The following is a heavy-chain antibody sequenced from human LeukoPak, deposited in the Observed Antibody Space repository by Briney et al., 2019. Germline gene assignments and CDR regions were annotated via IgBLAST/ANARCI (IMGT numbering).Heavy chain of an antibody. Sequence: PSETLSLTCTVSGGSISSSSYYWGWIRQPPGTGLEWIGSIYYSGSTYYNPSLKSRVTISVDTSKKHLSLKLSSVTAADTAVYYCARQSSDYLWGSYRSTPNWFDPWGQGTLVTVSS. V-gene: IGHV4-39*01. J-gene: IGHJ5*02. CDR3: ARQSSDYLWGSYRSTPNWFDP. CDR2: IYYSGST. CDR1: GGSISSSSYY. D-gene: IGHD3-16*02.